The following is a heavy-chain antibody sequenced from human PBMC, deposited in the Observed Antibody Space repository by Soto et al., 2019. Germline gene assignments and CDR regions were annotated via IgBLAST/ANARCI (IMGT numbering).Heavy chain of an antibody. V-gene: IGHV4-31*03. CDR3: AREVEGYYYEKYGMDV. Sequence: QVQLQESGPGLVKPSQTLSLTCTVSGGSISSGGYYWSWIRQHPGKGLEWIGYIYYSGSTYYNPSLKSRVTISVDTSKNQFSLKLSSVTAADTAVYYCAREVEGYYYEKYGMDVWGQGTTVTVSS. D-gene: IGHD3-22*01. CDR1: GGSISSGGYY. J-gene: IGHJ6*02. CDR2: IYYSGST.